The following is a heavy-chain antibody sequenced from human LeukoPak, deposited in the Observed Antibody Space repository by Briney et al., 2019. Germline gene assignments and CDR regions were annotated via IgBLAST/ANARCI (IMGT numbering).Heavy chain of an antibody. Sequence: PGGSLRLSCVGSEFMFDVLLWVRQAPGRGLEWVSGISWNSDLIGYADSVKGRFTISRDNDRNTVYLQMNGLRLEDMAFYYCTKSPSFTLGGGYLDAWGQGFPVTVSS. V-gene: IGHV3-9*03. CDR3: TKSPSFTLGGGYLDA. CDR2: ISWNSDLI. J-gene: IGHJ5*02. CDR1: EFMFDV. D-gene: IGHD3-22*01.